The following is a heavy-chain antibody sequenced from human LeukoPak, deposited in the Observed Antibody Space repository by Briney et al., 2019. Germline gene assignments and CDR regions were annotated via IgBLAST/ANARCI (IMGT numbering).Heavy chain of an antibody. V-gene: IGHV4-59*01. D-gene: IGHD6-13*01. CDR2: IYYSGST. J-gene: IGHJ4*02. CDR3: AREAAAGTVDY. CDR1: AGSISSYY. Sequence: SETLSLTCTVSAGSISSYYWSWIRQPPGKGLEWIGYIYYSGSTNYNPSLKSRVTISVDTSKNQFSLKLSSVTAADTAVYYCAREAAAGTVDYWGQGTLVTVSS.